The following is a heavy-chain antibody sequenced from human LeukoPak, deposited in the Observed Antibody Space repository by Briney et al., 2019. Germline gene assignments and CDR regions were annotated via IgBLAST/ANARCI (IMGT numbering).Heavy chain of an antibody. V-gene: IGHV1-2*02. CDR2: INPNSGGT. D-gene: IGHD3-9*01. J-gene: IGHJ4*02. Sequence: ASVKVSCKASGYTFTGYYMHWVRQAPGQGLEWMGWINPNSGGTNYAQKFQGRVTMTRDTSISTAYMELSRLRSDDTAVYYCARGDVLRYFDWLLFGYYFDYWGQGTLVTVSS. CDR3: ARGDVLRYFDWLLFGYYFDY. CDR1: GYTFTGYY.